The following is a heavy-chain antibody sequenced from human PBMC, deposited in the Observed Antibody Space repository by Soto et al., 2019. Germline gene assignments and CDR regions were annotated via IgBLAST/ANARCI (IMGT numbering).Heavy chain of an antibody. CDR1: GFTFSSSG. CDR2: ISSDGSNK. J-gene: IGHJ6*03. V-gene: IGHV3-30*18. CDR3: AKGAAYYYYYMDV. Sequence: VQLVESGGGVVQPERSLRLSCAASGFTFSSSGMHWVRQAPGKGLEWVTVISSDGSNKHYADSVKGRFTISRDNSKNTLYLQMNSLRAEDTAVYYCAKGAAYYYYYMDVWGKGTTVIVSS. D-gene: IGHD6-13*01.